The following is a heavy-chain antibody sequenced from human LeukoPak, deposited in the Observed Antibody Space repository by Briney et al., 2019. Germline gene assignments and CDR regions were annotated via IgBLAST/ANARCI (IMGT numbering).Heavy chain of an antibody. CDR1: GFTFSSYA. CDR3: ARDRYPNYYYYYMDV. Sequence: PGGSLRLSCAASGFTFSSYAMHWVRQAPGKGLEWVAVISYDGSNKYYADPVKGRFTISRDNSKNTLYLQMNSLRAEDTAVYYCARDRYPNYYYYYMDVWGKGTTVTVSS. J-gene: IGHJ6*03. CDR2: ISYDGSNK. V-gene: IGHV3-30*04. D-gene: IGHD1-1*01.